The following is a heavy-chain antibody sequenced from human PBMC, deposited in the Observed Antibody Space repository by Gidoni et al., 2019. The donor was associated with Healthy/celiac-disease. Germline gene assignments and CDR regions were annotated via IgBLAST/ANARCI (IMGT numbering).Heavy chain of an antibody. CDR1: GGSFSGYY. J-gene: IGHJ5*02. D-gene: IGHD3-3*01. V-gene: IGHV4-34*01. CDR2: INHSGST. CDR3: ARDPFGVVIGFDP. Sequence: QVQLQQWGAGLLKPSETLSLTCAVYGGSFSGYYWSWIRQPPGKGLELIGEINHSGSTNYNPSLKSLVTISVDTSKNQFSLKLSSVTAADTAVYYCARDPFGVVIGFDPWGQGTLVTVSS.